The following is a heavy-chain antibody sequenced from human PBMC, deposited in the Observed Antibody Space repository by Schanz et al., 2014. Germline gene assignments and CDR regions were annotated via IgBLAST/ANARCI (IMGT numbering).Heavy chain of an antibody. V-gene: IGHV1-69*02. Sequence: QVQLVQSGAEVKKPGSSVKVSCKASRSTFSSYTISWVRQARGQGLEWVGRFIPILGIANYAQKFQGRVTNTADKSTSTAYMDLSGLRPEDTAVYYCARSNYYDNSDYYNSFDYWGQGTLVTVSS. D-gene: IGHD3-22*01. CDR1: RSTFSSYT. CDR2: FIPILGIA. CDR3: ARSNYYDNSDYYNSFDY. J-gene: IGHJ4*02.